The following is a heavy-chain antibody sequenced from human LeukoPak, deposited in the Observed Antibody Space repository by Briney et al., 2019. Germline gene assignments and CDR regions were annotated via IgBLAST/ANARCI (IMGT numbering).Heavy chain of an antibody. CDR1: GGSISGFY. Sequence: SETLSLTCTVSGGSISGFYWGWIRQPPGKGLEWVGYVYYTGSTDYSPSLKSRVTISVATSRNQFSLKLSSVTAADTAVYYCARYSGSSGDYFDYWGQGTLVTVSS. V-gene: IGHV4-59*08. D-gene: IGHD5-12*01. J-gene: IGHJ4*02. CDR3: ARYSGSSGDYFDY. CDR2: VYYTGST.